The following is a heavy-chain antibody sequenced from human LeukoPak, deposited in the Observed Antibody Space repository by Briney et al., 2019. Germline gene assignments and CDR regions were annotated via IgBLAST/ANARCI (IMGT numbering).Heavy chain of an antibody. CDR1: GGSISSGGYY. CDR2: IYHSGST. V-gene: IGHV4-30-2*01. J-gene: IGHJ5*02. D-gene: IGHD6-19*01. CDR3: ARGLSTGLPGIAVAGNLLTSWFDP. Sequence: SQTLSLTCTVSGGSISSGGYYWSWIRQPPGKGLEWIGYIYHSGSTYYNPSLKSRVTISVDRSKNQFSLKLSSVTAADTAVYYCARGLSTGLPGIAVAGNLLTSWFDPWGQGTLVTVSS.